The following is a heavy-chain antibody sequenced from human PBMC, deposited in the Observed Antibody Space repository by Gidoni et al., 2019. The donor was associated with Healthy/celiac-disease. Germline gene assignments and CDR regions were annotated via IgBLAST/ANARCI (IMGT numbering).Heavy chain of an antibody. CDR2: IYYSGST. CDR3: AREWDYYDSSGYFPNWFDP. Sequence: QLQLQESGPGLVKPSEPLSLTCTVSGGSISSSSYYWGWIRQPPGKGLEWIGSIYYSGSTYYNPSLKSRVTISVDTSKNQFSLKLSSVTAADTAVYYCAREWDYYDSSGYFPNWFDPWGQGTLVTVSS. D-gene: IGHD3-22*01. CDR1: GGSISSSSYY. V-gene: IGHV4-39*07. J-gene: IGHJ5*02.